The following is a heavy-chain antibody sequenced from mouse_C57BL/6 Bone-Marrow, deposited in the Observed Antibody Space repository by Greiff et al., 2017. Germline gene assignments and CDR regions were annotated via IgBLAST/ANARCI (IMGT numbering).Heavy chain of an antibody. V-gene: IGHV1-66*01. J-gene: IGHJ1*03. Sequence: QVQLQQSGPELVKPGASVKISCKASGYSFTSYYIHWVKQRPGQGLEWIGWIYPGSGNTKYNEKFKGKATLTADTSSSTAYMQLSSLTSEDSAVYYCARERITTVVATRYFDVWGTGTTVTVSS. D-gene: IGHD1-1*01. CDR2: IYPGSGNT. CDR3: ARERITTVVATRYFDV. CDR1: GYSFTSYY.